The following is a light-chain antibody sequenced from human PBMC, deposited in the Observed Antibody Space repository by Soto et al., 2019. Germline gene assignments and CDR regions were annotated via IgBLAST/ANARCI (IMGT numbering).Light chain of an antibody. CDR1: QSVSSN. V-gene: IGKV3-11*01. CDR3: HQRSSWPRT. Sequence: EIVMTQSPATLSVSPGERATLSCRASQSVSSNLAWYQQTPGQAPRLLIYGASNRATGIPARFSGSGSGTDFTLTISSLEPEYFAVYYCHQRSSWPRTFGQGTKVDI. CDR2: GAS. J-gene: IGKJ1*01.